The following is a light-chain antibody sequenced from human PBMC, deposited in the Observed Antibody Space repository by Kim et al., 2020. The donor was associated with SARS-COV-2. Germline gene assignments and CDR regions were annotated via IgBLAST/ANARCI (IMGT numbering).Light chain of an antibody. CDR3: SSYTTSASYV. J-gene: IGLJ1*01. CDR1: SSDIGHANY. Sequence: GQSITISCTGSSSDIGHANYVSWYQQYPGKAPKLMLFNVAQRPSGISNRFSGSKSGDTASLTISGLQAEDEADYYCSSYTTSASYVFGTGTKVTVL. V-gene: IGLV2-14*04. CDR2: NVA.